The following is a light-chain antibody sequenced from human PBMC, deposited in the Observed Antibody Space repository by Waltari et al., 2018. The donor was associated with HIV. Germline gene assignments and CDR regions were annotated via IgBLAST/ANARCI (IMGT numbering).Light chain of an antibody. V-gene: IGLV2-14*03. CDR3: SSYTSSSSYV. CDR2: DVS. Sequence: QSALTQPASVSGSPGQSITISCTGTSSDVGGYIYVSWYQQHPGKAPKPMIYDVSNRPSGVSNRFSGSKSGNTASLTISGLQAEDEADYYCSSYTSSSSYVFGTGTKVTVL. CDR1: SSDVGGYIY. J-gene: IGLJ1*01.